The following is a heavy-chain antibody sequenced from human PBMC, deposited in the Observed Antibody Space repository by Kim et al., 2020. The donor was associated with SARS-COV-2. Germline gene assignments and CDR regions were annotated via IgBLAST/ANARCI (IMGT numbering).Heavy chain of an antibody. CDR2: ISPNNGDT. V-gene: IGHV1-2*06. CDR3: ARDLKECEYSYELYYYYGMDV. CDR1: GYTFSDYY. D-gene: IGHD5-18*01. Sequence: ASVKVSCKASGYTFSDYYIHWVRQAPGQGLEWMGRISPNNGDTNYAQKFQGRVTMTRDTSISTAYMELSRLTSDDAAVYYCARDLKECEYSYELYYYYGMDVWGDGTAVTVSS. J-gene: IGHJ6*04.